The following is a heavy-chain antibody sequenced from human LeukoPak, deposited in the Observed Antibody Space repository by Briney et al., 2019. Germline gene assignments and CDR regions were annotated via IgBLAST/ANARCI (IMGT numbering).Heavy chain of an antibody. Sequence: GGSLRLSCAAAGFTFSDQSMNWVRQAPGKGLEWVSSISSNSLHIFYADSVKGRFTISRDNAKNSLYLQMNNLRAEDTAVYYCLGPDSQFDCWGQGTLVTVSS. J-gene: IGHJ4*02. V-gene: IGHV3-21*01. CDR3: LGPDSQFDC. CDR1: GFTFSDQS. D-gene: IGHD3-10*01. CDR2: ISSNSLHI.